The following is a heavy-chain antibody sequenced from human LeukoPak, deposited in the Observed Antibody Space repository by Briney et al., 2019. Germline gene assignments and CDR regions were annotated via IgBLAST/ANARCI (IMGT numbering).Heavy chain of an antibody. J-gene: IGHJ4*02. V-gene: IGHV3-48*03. CDR1: GFTFSNYE. CDR2: TSTSGSTT. D-gene: IGHD2-21*01. CDR3: ARNGDGLGY. Sequence: GGSLRLSCAASGFTFSNYEIIWVRQAPGKGLEWISYTSTSGSTTNYADSVKGRFTISRDNAKNSLYLQMNSLTGEDTAVYYCARNGDGLGYWGQGTLVTVSS.